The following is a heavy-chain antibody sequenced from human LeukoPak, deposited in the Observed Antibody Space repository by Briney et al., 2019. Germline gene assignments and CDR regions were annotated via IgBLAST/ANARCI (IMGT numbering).Heavy chain of an antibody. CDR3: ARAIGKRSGSQPH. CDR1: GFTFSSYG. D-gene: IGHD3-10*01. CDR2: IWYDGSNK. Sequence: GGSLRLSCAASGFTFSSYGMHWVRQAPGKGLEWVAVIWYDGSNKYYADSVKGRFTISRDNSKNTLYLQMNSLRAEDTAVYYCARAIGKRSGSQPHWGQGTLVTVSS. V-gene: IGHV3-33*01. J-gene: IGHJ4*02.